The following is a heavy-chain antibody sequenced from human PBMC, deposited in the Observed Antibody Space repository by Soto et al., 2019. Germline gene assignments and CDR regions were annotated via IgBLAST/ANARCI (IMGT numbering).Heavy chain of an antibody. J-gene: IGHJ4*02. CDR1: GSTFSYYI. CDR2: ISRSSSAM. D-gene: IGHD3-9*01. CDR3: VLEYDILTGPTFDY. Sequence: PGGSLRLSWATSGSTFSYYIMNWVRQAPGKVLEWVSYISRSSSAMYYADSVKGRFTISRDNAKNTLYLQMNGPRAENTAVYYCVLEYDILTGPTFDYWGQGTLVTVSS. V-gene: IGHV3-48*01.